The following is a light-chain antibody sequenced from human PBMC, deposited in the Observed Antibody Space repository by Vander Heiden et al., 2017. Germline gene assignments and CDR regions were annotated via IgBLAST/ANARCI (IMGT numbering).Light chain of an antibody. CDR2: LGS. CDR1: QSLLHSNGYNY. Sequence: DIVVTQSPLSLPVTPGEPASISCRSSQSLLHSNGYNYLDLYLQKPGQSPQLLIYLGSNRASRVPDRFSGSGSGTDFTLKISSVEAEDVGVYYCMQDLQTPYTFGQGTKLEIK. V-gene: IGKV2-28*01. CDR3: MQDLQTPYT. J-gene: IGKJ2*01.